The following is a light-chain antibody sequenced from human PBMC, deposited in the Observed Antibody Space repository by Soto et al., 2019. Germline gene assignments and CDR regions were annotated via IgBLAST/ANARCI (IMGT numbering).Light chain of an antibody. Sequence: QPVLTQSPSASASLGASVKLTCTLSSGHSSYAIAWHQQQPEKGPRYLMKLNSDGSHSKGDGIPDRFSGSSSGAERYLTIPSLQSEDGADYYCQTWGTGIWVFGGGTKLTVL. CDR3: QTWGTGIWV. CDR1: SGHSSYA. V-gene: IGLV4-69*01. CDR2: LNSDGSH. J-gene: IGLJ3*02.